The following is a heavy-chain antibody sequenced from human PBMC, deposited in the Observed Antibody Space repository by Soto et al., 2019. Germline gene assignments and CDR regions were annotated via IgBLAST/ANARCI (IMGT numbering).Heavy chain of an antibody. D-gene: IGHD3-10*01. Sequence: QVQLVESGGGVVQPGRSLRLSCAASGFTFSSYGMHWVRQAPGKGLEWVAVISYDGSNKYYADSVKGRFTISRDNSKNTLYLQMNSLRAEDTAVYYCAKDSSDPSRLPSPYYYYYYGMDVWGQGTTVTVSS. CDR2: ISYDGSNK. CDR3: AKDSSDPSRLPSPYYYYYYGMDV. V-gene: IGHV3-30*18. J-gene: IGHJ6*02. CDR1: GFTFSSYG.